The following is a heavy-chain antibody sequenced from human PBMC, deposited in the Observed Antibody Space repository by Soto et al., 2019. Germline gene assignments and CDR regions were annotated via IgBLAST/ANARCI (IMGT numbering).Heavy chain of an antibody. V-gene: IGHV1-69*01. D-gene: IGHD3-9*01. J-gene: IGHJ4*02. CDR1: GGTFSTHA. Sequence: VQLVQSGAEVKKPGSSVEVSCKTSGGTFSTHAFSWVRLAPGQGLEWVGGIIPMFGAVSYAQKFQDRVAITADEYTHTFYLKLSSLKSEDTAVYSCARGPSPPRLADYSDWSERSAAYWGQGTQVTVSS. CDR3: ARGPSPPRLADYSDWSERSAAY. CDR2: IIPMFGAV.